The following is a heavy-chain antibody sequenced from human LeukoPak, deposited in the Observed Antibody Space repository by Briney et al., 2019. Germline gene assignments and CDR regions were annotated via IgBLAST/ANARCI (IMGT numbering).Heavy chain of an antibody. CDR2: IIPILGIA. CDR1: GGTFSSYT. J-gene: IGHJ1*01. Sequence: SVKVSXKASGGTFSSYTISWVRQAPGQGLEWMGRIIPILGIANYAQKFQGRVTITADKSTSTAYMELSSLRSEDTAVYYCARDPSDSSSWIKGYFQHWGQGTLVTVSS. CDR3: ARDPSDSSSWIKGYFQH. V-gene: IGHV1-69*04. D-gene: IGHD6-13*01.